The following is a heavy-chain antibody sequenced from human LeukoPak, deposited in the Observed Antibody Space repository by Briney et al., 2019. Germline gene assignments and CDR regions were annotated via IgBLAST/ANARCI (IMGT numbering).Heavy chain of an antibody. D-gene: IGHD6-19*01. CDR2: INPKNGGT. V-gene: IGHV1-2*02. J-gene: IGHJ4*02. CDR3: ATGGAVAGTKFDY. Sequence: ASVKVSCEASGYTFSGYYMYWVRQAPGQGLEWMGWINPKNGGTNYAQKFQGRVTVTRDTSISTAYMELNRLISDDTAVYYCATGGAVAGTKFDYWGQGTLVTVSS. CDR1: GYTFSGYY.